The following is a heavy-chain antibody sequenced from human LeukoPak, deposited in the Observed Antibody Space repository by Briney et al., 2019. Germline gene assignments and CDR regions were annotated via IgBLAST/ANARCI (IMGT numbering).Heavy chain of an antibody. V-gene: IGHV3-48*01. CDR3: VRNDGDDAFDI. Sequence: PGGSLRLSCAASGFTFSGYSMNWLRQAPGRGVEWVSYISSSSTTIYYKDSVKGRFTISRDNAKNSLYLHMTSLRVEDTAVYYCVRNDGDDAFDIWGQGTMVTVSS. D-gene: IGHD4-17*01. CDR1: GFTFSGYS. J-gene: IGHJ3*02. CDR2: ISSSSTTI.